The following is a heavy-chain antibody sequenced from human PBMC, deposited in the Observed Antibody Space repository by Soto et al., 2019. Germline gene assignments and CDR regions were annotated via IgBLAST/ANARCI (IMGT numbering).Heavy chain of an antibody. D-gene: IGHD3-3*01. CDR1: GFTFSSYA. CDR2: ISGSGGST. J-gene: IGHJ4*02. CDR3: AKDSWSGYYEYFDY. V-gene: IGHV3-23*01. Sequence: GGSLRLSCAASGFTFSSYAMSWVLQAPGKGLEWVSAISGSGGSTYYADSVKGRFTISRDNSKNTLYLQMNSLRAEDTAVYYCAKDSWSGYYEYFDYWGQGTLVTVSS.